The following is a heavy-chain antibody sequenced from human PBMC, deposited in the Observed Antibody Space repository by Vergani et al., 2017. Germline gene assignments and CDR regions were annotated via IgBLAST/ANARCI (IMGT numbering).Heavy chain of an antibody. CDR3: SKDPSSGSPYFFDY. V-gene: IGHV3-23*01. CDR1: GFPFSSYA. J-gene: IGHJ4*02. D-gene: IGHD1-26*01. Sequence: EVQLLESGGGLVQPGGSLRLSCAASGFPFSSYAMSWVRQAPGKGLEWVSGISASGGTTYYADSVKGLYTISRDNSKNTLYLQMNSLRAEDTAVYYCSKDPSSGSPYFFDYWGQGSLVTVSS. CDR2: ISASGGTT.